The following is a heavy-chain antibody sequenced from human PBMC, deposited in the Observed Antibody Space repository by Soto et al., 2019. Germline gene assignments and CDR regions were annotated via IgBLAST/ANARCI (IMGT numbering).Heavy chain of an antibody. J-gene: IGHJ5*02. CDR1: GFTPGTTD. CDR3: VKNAGWFST. D-gene: IGHD6-19*01. CDR2: IDGSGGIT. Sequence: PGGSLRLSCAASGFTPGTTDMRWDSQAPGEGLEWVSTIDGSGGITYYAGSVKGRFTISRDNSRNTVYLQMNSLRGDDMALYYCVKNAGWFSTWAPGALVTVSS. V-gene: IGHV3-23*01.